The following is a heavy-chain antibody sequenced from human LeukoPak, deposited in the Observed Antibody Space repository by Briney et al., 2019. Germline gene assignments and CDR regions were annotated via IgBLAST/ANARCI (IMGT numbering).Heavy chain of an antibody. Sequence: ASVKVSCKASGYTFTGYYMHWVRQAPGQGLEWMGRINPNSGGTNYAQKFQGRVTMTRDTSISTAYMELSRLRSDDTAVYYCAAVGCSSPSCYGGGYWGQGTLVTVSS. J-gene: IGHJ4*02. CDR1: GYTFTGYY. V-gene: IGHV1-2*06. CDR2: INPNSGGT. CDR3: AAVGCSSPSCYGGGY. D-gene: IGHD2-2*01.